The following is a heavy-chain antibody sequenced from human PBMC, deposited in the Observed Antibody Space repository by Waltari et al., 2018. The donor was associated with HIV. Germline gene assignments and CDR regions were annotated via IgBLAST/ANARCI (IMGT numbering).Heavy chain of an antibody. J-gene: IGHJ6*02. CDR3: ATGGGTTSIQLYDLDV. D-gene: IGHD1-26*01. Sequence: QVQLIQSGAEVKKPGASVKVSCKVFGYPLTELSIHWVRQAPGKGLEWMGGFDPEDDETIYAQKFQGRVTMTEDTSTDSAYMELSSLTSEDTAVYYCATGGGTTSIQLYDLDVWGQGTTVTVSS. CDR2: FDPEDDET. V-gene: IGHV1-24*01. CDR1: GYPLTELS.